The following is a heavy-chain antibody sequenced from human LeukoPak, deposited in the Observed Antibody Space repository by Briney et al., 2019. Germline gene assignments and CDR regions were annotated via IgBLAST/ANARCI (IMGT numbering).Heavy chain of an antibody. CDR3: ARDPAPTYCSGGSCLGGSWFDP. V-gene: IGHV1-2*02. CDR2: INPNSGGT. D-gene: IGHD2-15*01. Sequence: GASVKVSCKASGYTFTGYYMHWVRQAPGQGLEWMGWINPNSGGTNYAQKFQGRVTMTRDTSISTAYMELSRLRSDDTAVYYCARDPAPTYCSGGSCLGGSWFDPWGQGTLVTVSS. J-gene: IGHJ5*02. CDR1: GYTFTGYY.